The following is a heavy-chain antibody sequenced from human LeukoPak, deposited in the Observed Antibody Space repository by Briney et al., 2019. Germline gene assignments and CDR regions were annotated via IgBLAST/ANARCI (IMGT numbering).Heavy chain of an antibody. CDR1: GGSISSSSYY. V-gene: IGHV4-39*01. D-gene: IGHD3-22*01. J-gene: IGHJ1*01. CDR3: ARAHRSITMIVASDPRAEYFQH. CDR2: IYYSGST. Sequence: SETLSLTCTVSGGSISSSSYYWGWIRQPPGKGLEWIGSIYYSGSTYYNPSLKSRVTISVDTSRNQFSLKLSSVTAADTAVYYCARAHRSITMIVASDPRAEYFQHWGQGTLVTVSS.